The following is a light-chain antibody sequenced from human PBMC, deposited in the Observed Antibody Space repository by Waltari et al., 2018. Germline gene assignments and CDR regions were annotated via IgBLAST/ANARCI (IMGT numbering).Light chain of an antibody. CDR2: GKN. J-gene: IGLJ1*01. CDR1: SLRNYY. V-gene: IGLV3-19*01. Sequence: SSELPQDPAVSVALGQPVRITCQGDSLRNYYANWYQQKPGQAPVLVIYGKNNRPSGIPDRLSASSSGNTASLTIAGAQAEDEADYYCNSRDSSGNPYVFGSGTKVTVL. CDR3: NSRDSSGNPYV.